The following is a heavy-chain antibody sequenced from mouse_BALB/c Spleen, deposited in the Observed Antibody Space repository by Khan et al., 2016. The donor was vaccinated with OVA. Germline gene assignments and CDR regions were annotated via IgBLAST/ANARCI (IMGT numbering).Heavy chain of an antibody. CDR1: GYSITSNYA. CDR2: ISYSGST. Sequence: EVQLQESGPGLVKPSQSLSLTCTVTGYSITSNYAWNWIRQFPGNKLEWMGYISYSGSTNYNPSLKRRISITRDTSKNQFFLQLNSLTTEDTATYYCARGNYYGYAMDYWGQGTSITVSS. D-gene: IGHD1-1*01. CDR3: ARGNYYGYAMDY. V-gene: IGHV3-2*02. J-gene: IGHJ4*01.